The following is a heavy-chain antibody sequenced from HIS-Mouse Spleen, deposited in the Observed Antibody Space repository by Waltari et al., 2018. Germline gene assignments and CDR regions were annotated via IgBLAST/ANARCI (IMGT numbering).Heavy chain of an antibody. CDR2: IKPNSGGT. CDR1: GYTFTGYY. V-gene: IGHV1-2*02. D-gene: IGHD6-6*01. CDR3: ARGPFSSSSNWFDP. J-gene: IGHJ5*02. Sequence: QVQLVQSGAEVKKPGASVKVSCKASGYTFTGYYMHWVRQAPGQGLEWRVGIKPNSGGTEKGAKIKGRITMTRDTSISTAYMELSSLRSDDTAVYYCARGPFSSSSNWFDPWGQGTLVTVSS.